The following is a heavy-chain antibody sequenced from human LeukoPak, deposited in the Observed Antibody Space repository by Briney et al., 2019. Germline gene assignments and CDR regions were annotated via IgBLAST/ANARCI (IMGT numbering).Heavy chain of an antibody. D-gene: IGHD3-3*01. CDR2: ISGSGGST. CDR1: GFTFSSYA. CDR3: AKADTESPKTIFGVVIPSYYFDY. Sequence: PGGSLRLSCAASGFTFSSYAMSWVRQAPGKGLEWVSAISGSGGSTYYADSVKGRFTISRDNSKNTLYLQMNSLRAEDTAVYYCAKADTESPKTIFGVVIPSYYFDYWGQGTLVTVSS. J-gene: IGHJ4*02. V-gene: IGHV3-23*01.